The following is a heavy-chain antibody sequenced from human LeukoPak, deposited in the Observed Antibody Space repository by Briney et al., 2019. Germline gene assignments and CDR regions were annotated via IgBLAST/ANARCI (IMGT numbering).Heavy chain of an antibody. J-gene: IGHJ4*02. V-gene: IGHV3-23*01. CDR2: ISGSGGST. CDR1: GFTFSSYA. CDR3: AKDLGELRFLEWLLLTYFDY. Sequence: GGSLRLSCAASGFTFSSYAMSWVRQAPGKGLEWDSAISGSGGSTYYADSVKGRFTISRDNSKNTLYLQMNSLRAEDTAVYYCAKDLGELRFLEWLLLTYFDYWGQGTLVTVSS. D-gene: IGHD3-3*01.